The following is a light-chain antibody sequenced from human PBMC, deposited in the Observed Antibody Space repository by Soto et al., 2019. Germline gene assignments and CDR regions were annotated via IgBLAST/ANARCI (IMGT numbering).Light chain of an antibody. Sequence: EIVLTQSPGTLSLSPGERATLSCRASQSVGSNYLAWYQQKPGQAPRLLIYAASGKATGIPDRFSGSGSGTDFTLTISSLEPEDFAVYYCQQRSNWPFTFGQGTRLEIK. CDR1: QSVGSNY. V-gene: IGKV3D-20*02. J-gene: IGKJ5*01. CDR3: QQRSNWPFT. CDR2: AAS.